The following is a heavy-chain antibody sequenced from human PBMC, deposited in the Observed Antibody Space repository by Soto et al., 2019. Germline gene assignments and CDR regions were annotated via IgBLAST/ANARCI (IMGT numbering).Heavy chain of an antibody. CDR3: ARGRTWGARDFDY. CDR1: GYTFNTYA. V-gene: IGHV1-18*01. CDR2: ISAYNGHA. D-gene: IGHD3-16*01. Sequence: QVQLVQSGAEVKRPGASVRVSCKASGYTFNTYAISWVRQAPGQGLEWMGWISAYNGHADYAQKFQVGVTMTTDTSTNTVSMELRGLRSDDTAVYYCARGRTWGARDFDYWGQGTLVTVSS. J-gene: IGHJ4*02.